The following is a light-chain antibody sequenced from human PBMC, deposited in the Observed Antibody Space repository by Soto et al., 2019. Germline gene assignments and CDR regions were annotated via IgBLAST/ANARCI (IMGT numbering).Light chain of an antibody. V-gene: IGLV2-11*01. CDR3: CSYAGSYWV. Sequence: QSVLTQPRSVSGSPGQSVTISCTGTSSDVGGYSYVSWYQQHPGKAPKLMIYDVSKRPSGVPDRFSGSKSGNTVSLTISGLQAEDEADYYCCSYAGSYWVFGTGTKVTVL. CDR2: DVS. CDR1: SSDVGGYSY. J-gene: IGLJ1*01.